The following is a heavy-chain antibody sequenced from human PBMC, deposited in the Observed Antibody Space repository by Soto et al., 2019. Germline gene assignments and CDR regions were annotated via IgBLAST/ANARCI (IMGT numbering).Heavy chain of an antibody. CDR2: IWYDGSNK. CDR1: GFTFSSYG. CDR3: ARDRLLWFGDLGY. V-gene: IGHV3-33*01. Sequence: GGSLRLSCAASGFTFSSYGMHWVRQAPGKGLEWVAVIWYDGSNKYYADSVKGRFTISRDNSKNTLYLQMNSLRAEDTAVYYCARDRLLWFGDLGYWGQGTLVTVSS. D-gene: IGHD3-10*01. J-gene: IGHJ4*02.